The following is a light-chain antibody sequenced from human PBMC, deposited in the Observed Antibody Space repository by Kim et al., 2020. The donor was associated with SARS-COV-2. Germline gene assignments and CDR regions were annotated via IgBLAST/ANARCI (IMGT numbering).Light chain of an antibody. CDR3: QQYYGTPLT. CDR1: QGIANS. CDR2: AAS. V-gene: IGKV1-NL1*01. Sequence: IQMTQSPSSLSASVGDRVTITCRASQGIANSLAWYQQEPGKAPKLLLYAASTLESGVPSRFSGSGSGTDYTLTISSLQPEDFAGYYCQQYYGTPLTFGGGTKVDIK. J-gene: IGKJ4*01.